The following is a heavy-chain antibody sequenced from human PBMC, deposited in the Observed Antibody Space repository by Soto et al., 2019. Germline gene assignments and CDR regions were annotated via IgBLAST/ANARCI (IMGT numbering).Heavy chain of an antibody. J-gene: IGHJ4*02. CDR1: GGTFSSYT. V-gene: IGHV1-69*02. Sequence: QVQLVQSGAEVKKPGSSVKVSCKASGGTFSSYTISWVRQAPGQGLEWMGRIIPILGIANYAQKFQGRVTSXXDKSTSTAYMELSSLRSEDTAVYSCARWGRLERGDWGQGTLVTVSS. CDR2: IIPILGIA. CDR3: ARWGRLERGD. D-gene: IGHD1-1*01.